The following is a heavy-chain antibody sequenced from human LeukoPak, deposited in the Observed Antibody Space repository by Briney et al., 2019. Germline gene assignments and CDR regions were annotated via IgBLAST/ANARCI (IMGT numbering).Heavy chain of an antibody. J-gene: IGHJ4*02. CDR2: TGTNT. Sequence: GGPLRLSCAASGFTFSFHAMNELRQTPGKGLEWVSTTGTNTYYAESVKGRFTISRDNSKNTLYLQMNSLRGEDTAIYYCAKLLGNPRSFDYWGQGTLVTVSS. CDR1: GFTFSFHA. V-gene: IGHV3-23*01. D-gene: IGHD2/OR15-2a*01. CDR3: AKLLGNPRSFDY.